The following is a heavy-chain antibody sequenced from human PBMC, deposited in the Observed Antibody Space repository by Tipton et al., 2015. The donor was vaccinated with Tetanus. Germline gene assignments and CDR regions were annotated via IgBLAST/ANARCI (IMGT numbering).Heavy chain of an antibody. J-gene: IGHJ5*02. Sequence: QSGAEVKKPGASVKVSCKASGYTFISYGISWVRQAPGQGLEWTGWISAYNGNTNYAQKLQDRVTMTTDTSTSTAYMELRSLRSDDTAVYYCARVAARPDNNWFDPWGQGTLVTVSS. D-gene: IGHD6-25*01. CDR1: GYTFISYG. V-gene: IGHV1-18*01. CDR3: ARVAARPDNNWFDP. CDR2: ISAYNGNT.